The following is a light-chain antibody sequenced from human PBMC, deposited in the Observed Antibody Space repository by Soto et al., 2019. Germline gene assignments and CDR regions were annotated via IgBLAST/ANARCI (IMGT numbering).Light chain of an antibody. J-gene: IGKJ1*01. CDR1: QSVSSSY. Sequence: PGESATLSCRASQSVSSSYLAWYQQKPGQAPRLLIYGASSRATGIPDRFSGSGSGTDFTLTISSLQSEDFAVYYCQQYNNWPRTFGQGTKVDIK. CDR3: QQYNNWPRT. CDR2: GAS. V-gene: IGKV3D-15*01.